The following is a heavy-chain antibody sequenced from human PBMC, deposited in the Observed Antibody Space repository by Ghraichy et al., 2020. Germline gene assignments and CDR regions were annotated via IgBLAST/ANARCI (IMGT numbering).Heavy chain of an antibody. J-gene: IGHJ4*02. D-gene: IGHD4-23*01. CDR3: ARGLAYSGYSWNF. Sequence: SETLSLTCGVFGGSFSAHSWGWIRQPPGRGLEWIGEINHSGNTAFNPSLNSRVTISVDASKTRLFVKLTCVTAADTAVYYCARGLAYSGYSWNFWGQGTLVTVSS. CDR1: GGSFSAHS. CDR2: INHSGNT. V-gene: IGHV4-34*01.